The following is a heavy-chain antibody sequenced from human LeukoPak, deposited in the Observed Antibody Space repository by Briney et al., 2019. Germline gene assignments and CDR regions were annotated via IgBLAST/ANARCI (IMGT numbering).Heavy chain of an antibody. J-gene: IGHJ3*02. Sequence: ASVKVSCKASGYTFTGYYMHWVRQAPGQGLEWMGWINPNCGGTNYAQNFQGWVTLTRDTSISTAYMELNRLRFDDTAVYYCARVNSSRGAFDMWGQGTMVTVSS. CDR2: INPNCGGT. D-gene: IGHD6-19*01. CDR1: GYTFTGYY. V-gene: IGHV1-2*04. CDR3: ARVNSSRGAFDM.